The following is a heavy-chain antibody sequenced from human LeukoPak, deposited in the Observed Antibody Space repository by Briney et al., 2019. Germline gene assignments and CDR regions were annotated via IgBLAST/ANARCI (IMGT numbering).Heavy chain of an antibody. J-gene: IGHJ5*02. D-gene: IGHD3-10*01. Sequence: SETLSLTCTVSGGSISTSNYYWGWIRQPPGKGLEWIGNIFYSGSTYYSPSLKSRVTISVDTSKNQFSLKLSSVTAADTAVYYCARPTGYYGSGSLYNWFDPWGQGTLVTVSS. CDR3: ARPTGYYGSGSLYNWFDP. V-gene: IGHV4-39*07. CDR1: GGSISTSNYY. CDR2: IFYSGST.